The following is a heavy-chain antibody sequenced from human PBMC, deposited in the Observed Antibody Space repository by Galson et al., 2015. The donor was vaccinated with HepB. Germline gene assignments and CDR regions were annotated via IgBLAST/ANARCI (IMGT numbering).Heavy chain of an antibody. D-gene: IGHD1-7*01. V-gene: IGHV1-2*02. CDR3: AMWGVVVGRTGTTSDYYFDY. CDR2: INPSGGST. J-gene: IGHJ4*02. Sequence: SVKVSCKASGYTFTSYYMHWVRQAPGQGLEWMGIINPSGGSTNYAQKFQGRVTMTRDTSISTAYMELSRLRSDDTAVYYCAMWGVVVGRTGTTSDYYFDYWGQGTLVTVSS. CDR1: GYTFTSYY.